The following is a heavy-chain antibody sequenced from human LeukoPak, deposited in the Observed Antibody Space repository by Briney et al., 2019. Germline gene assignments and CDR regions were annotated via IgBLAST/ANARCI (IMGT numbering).Heavy chain of an antibody. CDR1: GFTFSSYG. CDR3: ARVFLTPYAFDYYYYMDV. CDR2: IRYDGSNK. Sequence: GGSLRLSCAASGFTFSSYGMHWVRQAPGKGLEWVAFIRYDGSNKYYADSVKGRFTISRDNSKNTLYLQMNSLRAEDTAVYYCARVFLTPYAFDYYYYMDVWGKGTTVTISS. J-gene: IGHJ6*03. D-gene: IGHD3-16*01. V-gene: IGHV3-30*02.